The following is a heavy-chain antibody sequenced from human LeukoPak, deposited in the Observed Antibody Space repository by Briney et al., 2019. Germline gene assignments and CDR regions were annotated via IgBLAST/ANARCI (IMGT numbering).Heavy chain of an antibody. CDR1: GFTFSSYG. CDR2: ISYDGSNK. Sequence: PGGSLKLSCAASGFTFSSYGMHWVRQAPGKGLEWVAVISYDGSNKYYADSVKGRFTISRDNSENTLYLQMNSLRAEDTAVYYCAKDAEGYSGYDHFYYYYGMDVWGQGTTVTVSS. V-gene: IGHV3-30*18. CDR3: AKDAEGYSGYDHFYYYYGMDV. J-gene: IGHJ6*02. D-gene: IGHD5-12*01.